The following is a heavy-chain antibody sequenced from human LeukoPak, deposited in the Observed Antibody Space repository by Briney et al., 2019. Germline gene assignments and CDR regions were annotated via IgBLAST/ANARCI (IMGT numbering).Heavy chain of an antibody. V-gene: IGHV1-8*01. D-gene: IGHD2-2*01. CDR3: ARDYCSSTSCLYLYYMDV. Sequence: GASVKVSCTASGYTFTSYDINWVRQATGQGLDWMGWMNPNSGNTSYAQTFPGRVTMTRNTSISTAYMELGSLRSEDTAVYLCARDYCSSTSCLYLYYMDVWGKGTTVTVCS. J-gene: IGHJ6*03. CDR1: GYTFTSYD. CDR2: MNPNSGNT.